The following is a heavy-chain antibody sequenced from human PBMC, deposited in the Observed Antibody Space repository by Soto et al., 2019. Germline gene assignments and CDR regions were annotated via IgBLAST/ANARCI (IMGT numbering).Heavy chain of an antibody. D-gene: IGHD6-13*01. CDR2: ISYDGSNK. J-gene: IGHJ1*01. Sequence: GGSLRLSCAASGFTFSSYGMHWVRQAPGKGLEWVAVISYDGSNKYYADSVKGRFTISRDNSKNTLYLQMNSLRAEDTAVYYCAKDGFFYSSSWYGGEHWGQGTLVTVSS. V-gene: IGHV3-30*18. CDR1: GFTFSSYG. CDR3: AKDGFFYSSSWYGGEH.